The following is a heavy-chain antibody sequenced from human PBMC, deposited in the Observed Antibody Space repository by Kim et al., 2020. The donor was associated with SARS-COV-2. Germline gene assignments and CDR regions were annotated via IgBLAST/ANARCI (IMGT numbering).Heavy chain of an antibody. Sequence: ASVKVSCKASGYTFTGYYIHWVRQAPGQGLEWMGWINPNSGGTNYAQKFQGRVTMTRDTSISTAYMEVSRLRSDDTAVYHCARDRIAATGYGMDVWGQGTTVTVSS. CDR1: GYTFTGYY. CDR3: ARDRIAATGYGMDV. D-gene: IGHD6-13*01. CDR2: INPNSGGT. V-gene: IGHV1-2*02. J-gene: IGHJ6*02.